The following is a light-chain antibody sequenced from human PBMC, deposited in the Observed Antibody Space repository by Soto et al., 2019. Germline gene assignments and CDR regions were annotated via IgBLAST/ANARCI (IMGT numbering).Light chain of an antibody. J-gene: IGKJ5*01. Sequence: EIGLTQSRGTLSLSPGERATLSCRASQSVSGSYLAWYQQKPGQARRPLIYAAASRATGSPDRVSGSGSGTDFTLTISRLEPEDFAVYYCQQYGSSPITFGQGTRLEIK. V-gene: IGKV3-20*01. CDR2: AAA. CDR3: QQYGSSPIT. CDR1: QSVSGSY.